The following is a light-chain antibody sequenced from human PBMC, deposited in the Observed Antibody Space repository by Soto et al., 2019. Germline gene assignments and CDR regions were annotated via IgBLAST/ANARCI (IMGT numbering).Light chain of an antibody. J-gene: IGLJ2*01. CDR2: EVS. Sequence: QPVLTQPASVSGSPGQSITISCTGTNSDIGDYNFVSWYQQLPGKAPKLIISEVSNRPSGVSTRFSGSKSGNTASLTISGLQPEDEADYYCSSYSTIGAEVHFGGGTKLTVL. CDR1: NSDIGDYNF. CDR3: SSYSTIGAEVH. V-gene: IGLV2-14*01.